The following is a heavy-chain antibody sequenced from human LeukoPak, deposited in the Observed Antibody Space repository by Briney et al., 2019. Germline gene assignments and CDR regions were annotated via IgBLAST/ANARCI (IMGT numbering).Heavy chain of an antibody. J-gene: IGHJ4*02. D-gene: IGHD5-18*01. V-gene: IGHV3-72*01. CDR2: STKSANTYNT. CDR3: SRARMGDGFNYV. Sequence: PGGSLRLSCAVSGFSFSDHFMDWVRQAPGKGLEWVGRSTKSANTYNTHYAASVKGRFTISRDDSDNSMYLQMNSLKTEDTAVYYCSRARMGDGFNYVWGLETLVTVSS. CDR1: GFSFSDHF.